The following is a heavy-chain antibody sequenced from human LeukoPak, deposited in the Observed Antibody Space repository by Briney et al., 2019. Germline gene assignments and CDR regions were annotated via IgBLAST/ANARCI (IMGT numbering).Heavy chain of an antibody. J-gene: IGHJ3*01. Sequence: GGSLRLSCAASGFTFSDYYMSWIRQAPGKGLEWVSYISSSSSYTNYADSVKGRFTISRDNAKNSLYLQMNSLRAEDTAVYYCARFQFRIYDSSGYYLLGAFDLGGQGTMVTASS. D-gene: IGHD3-22*01. CDR2: ISSSSSYT. CDR3: ARFQFRIYDSSGYYLLGAFDL. V-gene: IGHV3-11*06. CDR1: GFTFSDYY.